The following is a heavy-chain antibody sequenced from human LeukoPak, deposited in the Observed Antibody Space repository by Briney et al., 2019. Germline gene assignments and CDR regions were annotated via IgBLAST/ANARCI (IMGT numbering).Heavy chain of an antibody. CDR2: ISGSGGST. CDR1: GFTFSSYA. V-gene: IGHV3-23*01. Sequence: GGSLRLSCAASGFTFSSYAMSWVRQAPGRGLEWVSAISGSGGSTYYADSVKGRFTISRDNSKNTRYLQMNSLRAEDTGVYCCAKVLRLLHHWGQGTLVTVSS. D-gene: IGHD2-15*01. CDR3: AKVLRLLHH. J-gene: IGHJ5*02.